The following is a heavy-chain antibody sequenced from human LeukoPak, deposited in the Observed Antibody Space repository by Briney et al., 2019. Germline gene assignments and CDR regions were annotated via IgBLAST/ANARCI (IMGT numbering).Heavy chain of an antibody. V-gene: IGHV1-8*01. CDR2: MNTNSGNT. Sequence: ASVKVSCKASGYTFTSYDINWGRQATGQGLEWMGWMNTNSGNTAYAQNFQGRVTMTRNTTISTAFMVLSSLRSQGTAVYYCARGLGRITMVRKQLWFDAWGQGTLVTVSS. J-gene: IGHJ5*02. D-gene: IGHD3-10*01. CDR3: ARGLGRITMVRKQLWFDA. CDR1: GYTFTSYD.